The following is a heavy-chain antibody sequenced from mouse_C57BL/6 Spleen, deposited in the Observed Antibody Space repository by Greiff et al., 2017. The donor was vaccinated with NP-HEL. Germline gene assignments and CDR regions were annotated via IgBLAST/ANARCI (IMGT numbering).Heavy chain of an antibody. CDR1: GYTFTSYW. CDR3: ARPLTTVVADYAMDY. D-gene: IGHD1-1*01. CDR2: IDPSDSYT. Sequence: QVQLKQPGAELVMPGASVKLSCKASGYTFTSYWMHWVKQRPGQGLEWIGEIDPSDSYTNYNQKFKGKSTLTVDKSSSTAYMQLSSLTSEDSAVYYCARPLTTVVADYAMDYWGQGTSVTVSS. V-gene: IGHV1-69*01. J-gene: IGHJ4*01.